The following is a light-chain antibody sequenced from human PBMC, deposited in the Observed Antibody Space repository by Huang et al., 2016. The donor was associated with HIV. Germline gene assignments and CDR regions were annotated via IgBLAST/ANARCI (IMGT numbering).Light chain of an antibody. CDR2: NVF. J-gene: IGKJ2*01. Sequence: DVVLSQSPVSLPVTLGQSASISCRSSQGLEYSDGNTYLSWFHQRPGQSPRRLIYNVFKRDSGVPDRFSGSVSATDFTLKISRVEAEDVGIYYCMQGTHWPPYTFGQGTKLEI. CDR3: MQGTHWPPYT. CDR1: QGLEYSDGNTY. V-gene: IGKV2-30*01.